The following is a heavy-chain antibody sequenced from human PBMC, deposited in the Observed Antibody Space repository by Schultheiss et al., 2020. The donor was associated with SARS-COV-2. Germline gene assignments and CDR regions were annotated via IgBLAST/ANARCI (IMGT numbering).Heavy chain of an antibody. J-gene: IGHJ4*02. CDR1: GGSISSSNW. V-gene: IGHV4-4*02. CDR3: ARESYDPYCGGDCFIAFDY. Sequence: SETLSLTCAVSGGSISSSNWWSWVRQPPGKGLEWIGEIYHSGSTYYNPSLKSRVTISVDTSKNQFSLKLSSVTAADTAVYYCARESYDPYCGGDCFIAFDYWGQGTLVTVSS. CDR2: IYHSGST. D-gene: IGHD2-21*02.